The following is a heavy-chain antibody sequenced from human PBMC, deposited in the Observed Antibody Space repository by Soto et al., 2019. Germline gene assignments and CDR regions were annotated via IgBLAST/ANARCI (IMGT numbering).Heavy chain of an antibody. CDR3: ARGRAWLPIT. D-gene: IGHD5-12*01. CDR2: INHSGST. Sequence: QVQLQQWGAGLLKPSETLSFTCAVYGGSFSGYYWSWIRQPPGKGLEWIGEINHSGSTNYNPSLKSRVTISVDTSKNQFSLKLSSVTAADTAVYYCARGRAWLPITWGQGTLVTVSS. CDR1: GGSFSGYY. J-gene: IGHJ4*02. V-gene: IGHV4-34*01.